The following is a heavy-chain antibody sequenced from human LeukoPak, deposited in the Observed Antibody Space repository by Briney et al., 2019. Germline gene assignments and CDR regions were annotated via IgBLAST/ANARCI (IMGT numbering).Heavy chain of an antibody. CDR2: ISAYNGNT. Sequence: ASVKVSCKASGYTFTSYGISWVRQAPGQGLGWMGWISAYNGNTNYAQKLQGRVTMTTDTSTSTAYMELRSLRSDDTAVYYCARVLGTYGPVEHPDYWGQGTLVTVSS. CDR3: ARVLGTYGPVEHPDY. J-gene: IGHJ4*02. CDR1: GYTFTSYG. V-gene: IGHV1-18*01. D-gene: IGHD7-27*01.